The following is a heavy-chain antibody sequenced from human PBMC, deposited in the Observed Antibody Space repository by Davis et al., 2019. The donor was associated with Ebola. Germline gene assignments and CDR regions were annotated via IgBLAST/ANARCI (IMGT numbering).Heavy chain of an antibody. Sequence: KVSCKASGYTFTGYYMHWVRQMPGKGLEWMGRIDPSDSYTNYSPSFQGHVTISADKSISTAYLQWSSLKASDTAMYYCARWGRSRWLQSDYWGQGTLVTVSS. CDR1: GYTFTGYY. CDR2: IDPSDSYT. J-gene: IGHJ4*02. D-gene: IGHD5-24*01. V-gene: IGHV5-10-1*01. CDR3: ARWGRSRWLQSDY.